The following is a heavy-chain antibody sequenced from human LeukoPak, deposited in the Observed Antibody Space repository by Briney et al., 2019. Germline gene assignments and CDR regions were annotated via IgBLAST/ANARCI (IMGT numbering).Heavy chain of an antibody. D-gene: IGHD1-26*01. V-gene: IGHV3-23*01. CDR1: GFTFSTYA. CDR2: ISGSGAST. CDR3: AKGGVGAHFDF. Sequence: GGSLRLSCAVSGFTFSTYALSWVRQSPGKGLEWVSAISGSGASTYYADSVKGRFTISRDNSKNTLYLQMNSLRAEDTAVYYCAKGGVGAHFDFWGQGTLVTVSS. J-gene: IGHJ4*02.